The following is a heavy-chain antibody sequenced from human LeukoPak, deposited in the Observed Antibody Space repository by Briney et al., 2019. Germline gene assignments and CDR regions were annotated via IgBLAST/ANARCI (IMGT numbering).Heavy chain of an antibody. D-gene: IGHD3-16*01. CDR2: TRTKASNYAT. J-gene: IGHJ3*02. Sequence: PGGSLRLSCAVSGFPFSTSIIHWVRQASGKGLEWVGRTRTKASNYATTYAASVSGRFTISRDESKNTAYLEMNVLKIDDTAIYYSTASGITSDAFDIWGQGTMVTVSS. CDR3: TASGITSDAFDI. V-gene: IGHV3-73*01. CDR1: GFPFSTSI.